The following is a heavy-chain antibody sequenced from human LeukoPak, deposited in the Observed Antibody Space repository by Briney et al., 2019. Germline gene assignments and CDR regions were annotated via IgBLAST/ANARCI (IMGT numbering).Heavy chain of an antibody. D-gene: IGHD3-22*01. CDR1: GFTFSSYS. CDR3: ARDLYRYYYDSSGFDF. V-gene: IGHV3-21*01. J-gene: IGHJ4*02. Sequence: GGSLRLSCAASGFTFSSYSMSWVRQAPGKGLEWVASISRSSSYIYYADSVKGRFTISRDNAKNSLYLQMNSLRAEDTAVYYCARDLYRYYYDSSGFDFWGQGPVVSVS. CDR2: ISRSSSYI.